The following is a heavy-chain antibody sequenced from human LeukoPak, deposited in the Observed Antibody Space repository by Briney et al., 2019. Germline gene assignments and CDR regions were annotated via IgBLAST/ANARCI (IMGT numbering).Heavy chain of an antibody. V-gene: IGHV4-59*08. CDR1: GCSITNYY. CDR3: AGHGYDDDDLSLT. D-gene: IGHD3-16*01. Sequence: SSESLCLSCAASGCSITNYYWDWIRQPPGRGLEWVGYIHSTGSTSYNPSLKSRVTMSIDTSKKQFSLKVTSVTAADTAVYYCAGHGYDDDDLSLTWGQGTLVTVSS. J-gene: IGHJ5*02. CDR2: IHSTGST.